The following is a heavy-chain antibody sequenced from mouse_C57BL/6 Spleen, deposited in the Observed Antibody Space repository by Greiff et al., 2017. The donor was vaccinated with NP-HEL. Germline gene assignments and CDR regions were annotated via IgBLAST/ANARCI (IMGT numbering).Heavy chain of an antibody. CDR3: ARFLYYYGSSYPVPY. V-gene: IGHV1-26*01. CDR1: GYTFTDYY. CDR2: INPNNGGT. Sequence: EVQLQQSGPELVKPGASVQISCPASGYTFTDYYMNWVKQSHGKSLEWIGDINPNNGGTRYNQKFKGKATLTVDKSSSNAYMELRSLTSEDSAVYYCARFLYYYGSSYPVPYWGQGTLVTVSA. D-gene: IGHD1-1*01. J-gene: IGHJ3*01.